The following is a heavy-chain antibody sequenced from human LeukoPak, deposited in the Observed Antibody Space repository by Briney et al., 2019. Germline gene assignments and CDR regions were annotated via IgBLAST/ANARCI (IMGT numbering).Heavy chain of an antibody. CDR2: IGDSGGRT. J-gene: IGHJ4*02. CDR3: AKRGVVIRVILVGFHKEAYYFDS. D-gene: IGHD3-22*01. V-gene: IGHV3-23*01. CDR1: GITLSNYG. Sequence: GGSLRLSCAVSGITLSNYGMSWVRQAPGKGLEWVAGIGDSGGRTNYADSVEGRFTISRDKAKNTLYLQQNSLRAEDTAVYFCAKRGVVIRVILVGFHKEAYYFDSWGQGALVTVSS.